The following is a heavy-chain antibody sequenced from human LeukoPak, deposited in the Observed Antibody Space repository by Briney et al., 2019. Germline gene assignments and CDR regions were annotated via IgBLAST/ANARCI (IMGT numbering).Heavy chain of an antibody. CDR3: ARDIGYSYGYCFGY. CDR2: ISSSSSYI. V-gene: IGHV3-21*01. J-gene: IGHJ4*02. CDR1: GFTFSSYS. Sequence: PGWSLRLSCAASGFTFSSYSMNWCRHAPGNGLERLSSISSSSSYIYYADSGKRRFTISTYNAKNSLYLQMNGLRSEHSPLYYCARDIGYSYGYCFGYWGQGTLVTVSS. D-gene: IGHD5-18*01.